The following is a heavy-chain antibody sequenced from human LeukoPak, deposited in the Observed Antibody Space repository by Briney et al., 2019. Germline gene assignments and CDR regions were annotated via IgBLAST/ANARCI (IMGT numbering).Heavy chain of an antibody. V-gene: IGHV4-34*01. Sequence: PSETLSLTCAVYGGSFSGYYWSWIRQPPGKGLEWIGEISHSGSTNYNPSLKSRVTISVDTSKNQFSLKLSSVTAADTAVYYCARRHCGGDCYSDYWGQGTLVTVSS. CDR3: ARRHCGGDCYSDY. CDR1: GGSFSGYY. J-gene: IGHJ4*02. CDR2: ISHSGST. D-gene: IGHD2-21*02.